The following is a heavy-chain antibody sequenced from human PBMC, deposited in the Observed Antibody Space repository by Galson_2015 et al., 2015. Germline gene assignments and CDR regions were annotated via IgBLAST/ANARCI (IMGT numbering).Heavy chain of an antibody. CDR3: ATDFTAAATHDAFDI. D-gene: IGHD2-15*01. V-gene: IGHV1-24*01. J-gene: IGHJ3*02. CDR2: FDPEDGET. CDR1: GYTFTSYY. Sequence: SVKVSCKASGYTFTSYYMHWVRQAPGKGLEWMGGFDPEDGETIYAQKFQGRVTMTEDTSTDTAYMELSSLRSEDTAVYYCATDFTAAATHDAFDIWGQGTMVTVSS.